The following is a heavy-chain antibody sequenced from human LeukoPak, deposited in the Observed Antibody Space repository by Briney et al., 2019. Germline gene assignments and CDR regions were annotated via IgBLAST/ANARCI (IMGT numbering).Heavy chain of an antibody. CDR2: ISSSSTI. J-gene: IGHJ4*02. CDR3: ARDQYGAYAIDY. Sequence: GGSLRLSCAASGFIFSNFAMHWVRQAPGKGLEWVSYISSSSTIYYANSVKGRFTMSRDNAKNSPYLQMNSLRDEDTAVYYCARDQYGAYAIDYWGQGTLVTVSS. CDR1: GFIFSNFA. V-gene: IGHV3-69-1*01. D-gene: IGHD4-17*01.